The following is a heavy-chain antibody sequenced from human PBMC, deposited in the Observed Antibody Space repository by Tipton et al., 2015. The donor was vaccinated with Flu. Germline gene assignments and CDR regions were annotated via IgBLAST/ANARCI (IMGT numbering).Heavy chain of an antibody. J-gene: IGHJ5*02. V-gene: IGHV4-61*01. D-gene: IGHD3-9*01. CDR2: VYYTGST. CDR3: ARDNYDFLTGSNNWFDP. CDR1: GDSVSSRSYF. Sequence: TLSLTCTVSGDSVSSRSYFWSWIRQPPGKALEWIGYVYYTGSTNYNPSLKSRVTISLDTSKNQFSLEVTSVTAADTAVYYCARDNYDFLTGSNNWFDPWGQGTLVTVSS.